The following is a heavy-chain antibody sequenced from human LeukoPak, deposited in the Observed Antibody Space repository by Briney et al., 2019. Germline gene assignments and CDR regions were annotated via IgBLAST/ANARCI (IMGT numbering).Heavy chain of an antibody. CDR2: INHSGST. D-gene: IGHD1-1*01. Sequence: SETLSLTCAVYGGSFSGYYWSWIRQPPRKGLEWMGEINHSGSTNYNPSLKSRVTISVDTSKNQFSLKLSSGTAADTAVYYCARDPFNLSTTGGDYWGQGTLVTVSS. CDR1: GGSFSGYY. V-gene: IGHV4-34*01. J-gene: IGHJ4*02. CDR3: ARDPFNLSTTGGDY.